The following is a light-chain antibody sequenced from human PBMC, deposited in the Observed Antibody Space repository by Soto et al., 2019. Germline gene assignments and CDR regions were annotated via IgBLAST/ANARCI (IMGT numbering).Light chain of an antibody. CDR3: QQYYNYPPLT. Sequence: AIRMTQSPSSFSASTGDRVTITCRASQGIGSYLAWYQQKPGKAPKLLIYAASTLQSGVPSRFSGSGSGTDFTLTISCLQSEDFATYYCQQYYNYPPLTFGGGTKVEI. J-gene: IGKJ4*01. CDR1: QGIGSY. CDR2: AAS. V-gene: IGKV1-8*01.